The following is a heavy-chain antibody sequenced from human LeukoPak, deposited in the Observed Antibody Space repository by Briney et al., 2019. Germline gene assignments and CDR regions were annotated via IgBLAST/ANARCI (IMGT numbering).Heavy chain of an antibody. V-gene: IGHV4-39*07. J-gene: IGHJ4*02. CDR2: IYYSGST. Sequence: SETLSLTCTVSGGSISSSSYYWGWIRQPPGKGLEWIGSIYYSGSTYYNPSLKSRVTISVDMSKNQFSLKLSSVTAADTAVYYCARDRYTMVRFKHRAFDYWGQGTLVTVSS. CDR3: ARDRYTMVRFKHRAFDY. D-gene: IGHD3-10*01. CDR1: GGSISSSSYY.